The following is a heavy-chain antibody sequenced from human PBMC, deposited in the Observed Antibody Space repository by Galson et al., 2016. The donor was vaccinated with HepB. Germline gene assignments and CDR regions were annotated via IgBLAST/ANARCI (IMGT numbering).Heavy chain of an antibody. CDR3: VKDAGSGSYYIYDGMDL. V-gene: IGHV3-9*01. CDR1: GFTFADYA. CDR2: ISWDSGTI. D-gene: IGHD1-26*01. J-gene: IGHJ6*02. Sequence: SLRLSCAASGFTFADYAMHWVRQVPGKGLEWVSAISWDSGTIGYAESVRGRFTVSRDNGNNSLSLQMTGLRPEDTALYYCVKDAGSGSYYIYDGMDLWGQGTTVAVYS.